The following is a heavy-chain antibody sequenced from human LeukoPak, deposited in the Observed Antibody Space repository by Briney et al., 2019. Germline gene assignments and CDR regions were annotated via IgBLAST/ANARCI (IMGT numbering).Heavy chain of an antibody. V-gene: IGHV4-34*01. J-gene: IGHJ4*02. CDR1: GGSFSGYY. D-gene: IGHD3-22*01. CDR2: IDHSGST. Sequence: SETLSLTCAVNGGSFSGYYWTWIRQSPGKGLEWIGEIDHSGSTNYNPSLKSRVTISVDTSKNQFSLKLSFVTAADTAVYYCARGPPVYYDNGGYYFFDYWGQGTLVTVSS. CDR3: ARGPPVYYDNGGYYFFDY.